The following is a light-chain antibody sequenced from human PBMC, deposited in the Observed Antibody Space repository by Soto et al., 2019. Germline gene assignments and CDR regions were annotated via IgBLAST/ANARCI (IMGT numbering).Light chain of an antibody. J-gene: IGKJ4*01. CDR1: QSVSSNY. Sequence: EIVLTQSPGILSLSPGERASLSCRASQSVSSNYLAWYQQKPGQAPRLLIYGASSRATGIPDRFSGSGSGTDFTLTVSRLEPEDFAVYYCQQYGSSHLTFGGGTRVQIK. CDR3: QQYGSSHLT. CDR2: GAS. V-gene: IGKV3-20*01.